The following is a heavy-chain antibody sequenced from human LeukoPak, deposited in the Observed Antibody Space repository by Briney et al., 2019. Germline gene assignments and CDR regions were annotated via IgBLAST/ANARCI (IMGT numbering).Heavy chain of an antibody. CDR2: INQDGSQK. Sequence: GGSLRLSCTASGFTFSTYWMTWVRQAPGKGLEWVANINQDGSQKYHVDSVKGRFTISRDNAKNSLHLQMNSLRAEDTAVYYCASRGYSYGYGYYYYYYMDVWGKGTTVTVSS. CDR1: GFTFSTYW. D-gene: IGHD5-18*01. CDR3: ASRGYSYGYGYYYYYYMDV. V-gene: IGHV3-7*01. J-gene: IGHJ6*03.